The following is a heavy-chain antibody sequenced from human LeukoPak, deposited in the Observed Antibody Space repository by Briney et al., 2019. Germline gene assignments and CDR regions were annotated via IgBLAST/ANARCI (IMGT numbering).Heavy chain of an antibody. CDR3: ARDFISSSSWSY. J-gene: IGHJ4*02. CDR1: GFTFSNAW. D-gene: IGHD6-13*01. Sequence: PGGSLRLFCAASGFTFSNAWMSWVRQAPRKGLEWVGRIKSKTDGGTTDYAAPMKGRFTISRDNAKNSLYLQMNSLRAEDTAVYYCARDFISSSSWSYWGQGTLVTVSS. CDR2: IKSKTDGGTT. V-gene: IGHV3-15*01.